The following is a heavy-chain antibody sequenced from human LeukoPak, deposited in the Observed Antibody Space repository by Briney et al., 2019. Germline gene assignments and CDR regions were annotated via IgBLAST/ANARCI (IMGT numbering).Heavy chain of an antibody. CDR1: GFTFRDYA. D-gene: IGHD1-26*01. V-gene: IGHV3-23*01. J-gene: IGHJ4*02. CDR3: SKGETDAGALTHVY. CDR2: ISGSGTTT. Sequence: PGGTLRLSCAASGFTFRDYAMSWVRQAPGLGLLWISAISGSGTTTHYADSVTGRFTVSRDNSKNMVYLQMDSLGAEDTAVYYCSKGETDAGALTHVYWGQGTLVTVSS.